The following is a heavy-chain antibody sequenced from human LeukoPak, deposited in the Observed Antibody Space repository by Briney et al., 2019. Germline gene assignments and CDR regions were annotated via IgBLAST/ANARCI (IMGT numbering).Heavy chain of an antibody. CDR3: ARHSYSGYDRVFDY. Sequence: WETLSLTCTVSGGSISSYYWVWIRQPPGKGLEWIGYIYYNGITNYNPSLKSRVTISLDTSKKQFCLKLNSVTAADTAVYFCARHSYSGYDRVFDYWGQGTLVTVSS. CDR2: IYYNGIT. J-gene: IGHJ4*02. V-gene: IGHV4-59*08. CDR1: GGSISSYY. D-gene: IGHD5-12*01.